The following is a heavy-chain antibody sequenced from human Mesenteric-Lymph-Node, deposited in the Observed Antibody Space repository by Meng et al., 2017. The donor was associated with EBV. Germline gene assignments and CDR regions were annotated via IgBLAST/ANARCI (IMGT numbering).Heavy chain of an antibody. Sequence: QRQLVQAVAEVKQSAASVSASCKTSGYTFIAYSMFWVRQAPGQGLEWMGRIDPHSGATNYAQNFQGRVTLTRDTSISTAYMELNSLKSDDTAVYYCARDSGNFSPDSWGQGSLVTVSS. CDR1: GYTFIAYS. CDR3: ARDSGNFSPDS. D-gene: IGHD1-26*01. V-gene: IGHV1-2*06. CDR2: IDPHSGAT. J-gene: IGHJ4*02.